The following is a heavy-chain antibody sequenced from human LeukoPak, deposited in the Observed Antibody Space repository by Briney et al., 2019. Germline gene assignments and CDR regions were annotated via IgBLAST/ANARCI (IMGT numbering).Heavy chain of an antibody. CDR1: GFSLSTSGMR. Sequence: SGPTLVNSTQTLTLTCTFSGFSLSTSGMRVSWICQPPGKALEWLARIDWDDDKFYSTSLKTRLTISKDTSKNQVVLTMTNMDPVDTATYYCARTARDGYTVDYWGQGTLVTVSS. J-gene: IGHJ4*02. CDR3: ARTARDGYTVDY. CDR2: IDWDDDK. V-gene: IGHV2-70*04. D-gene: IGHD5-24*01.